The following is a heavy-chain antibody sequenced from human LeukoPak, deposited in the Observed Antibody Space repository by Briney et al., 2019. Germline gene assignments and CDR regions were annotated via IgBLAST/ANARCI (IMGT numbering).Heavy chain of an antibody. J-gene: IGHJ4*02. CDR1: GYIFSDYA. CDR3: ARARWTSTVTTYYLDY. D-gene: IGHD4-17*01. CDR2: INAGNGKT. V-gene: IGHV1-3*01. Sequence: ASVKVSCKASGYIFSDYAIQWVRQAPGHGLEWVGWINAGNGKTKYSQKFQGRVTIARETSASTAYMELSGLRSEDTAVYYCARARWTSTVTTYYLDYWGQGTLVTVSS.